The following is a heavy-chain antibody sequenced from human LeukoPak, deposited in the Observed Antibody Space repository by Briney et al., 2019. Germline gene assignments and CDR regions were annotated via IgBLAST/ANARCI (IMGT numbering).Heavy chain of an antibody. CDR1: GGSVSIYY. V-gene: IGHV4-59*02. D-gene: IGHD2/OR15-2a*01. CDR2: ISNSGSS. J-gene: IGHJ4*02. Sequence: SETLSLTCTVSGGSVSIYYWSWIRQPPGKGLEWLGYISNSGSSSYNPSLKSRVTISMDTSKNQFSLKLSSVTAADTAVYYCARGGGCTSFSCDFDYWGRGTLVTVSS. CDR3: ARGGGCTSFSCDFDY.